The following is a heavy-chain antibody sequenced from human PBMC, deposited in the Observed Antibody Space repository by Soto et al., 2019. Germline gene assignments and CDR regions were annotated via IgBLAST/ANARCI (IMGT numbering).Heavy chain of an antibody. CDR1: GGSISSSSYY. J-gene: IGHJ4*02. CDR2: IYYSGST. CDR3: TKDSTPPHFFDS. Sequence: PSETLSLTCTVSGGSISSSSYYWGWIRQPPGKGLEWIGSIYYSGSTYYNPSLKSQVTISVDTSKNQFSLKLSSVTAADSAIYYCTKDSTPPHFFDSWGQGTLVTVSS. D-gene: IGHD2-15*01. V-gene: IGHV4-39*01.